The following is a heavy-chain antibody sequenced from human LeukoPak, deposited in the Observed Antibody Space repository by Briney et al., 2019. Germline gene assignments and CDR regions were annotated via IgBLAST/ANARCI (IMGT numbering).Heavy chain of an antibody. J-gene: IGHJ6*02. D-gene: IGHD2-2*02. CDR1: GFTFDDYA. CDR2: ISWNSGSI. CDR3: ALVPAAIRGYYYYGMDV. V-gene: IGHV3-9*01. Sequence: GRSLRLSCAASGFTFDDYAMHWVRQAPGKGLEWVSGISWNSGSIGSADSVKGRFTISRDNAKNSLYLQMNSLRAEDTALYYCALVPAAIRGYYYYGMDVWGQGTTVTVSS.